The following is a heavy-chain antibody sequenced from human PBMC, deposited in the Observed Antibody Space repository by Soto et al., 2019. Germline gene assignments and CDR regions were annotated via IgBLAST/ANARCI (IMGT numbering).Heavy chain of an antibody. CDR3: VRLDCSGTSCYFYGLDV. Sequence: EMQLVESGGGLVKPGGSLRLSCAASGFTFTSSTMKWVRQAPGKGLEWVSSISSGSSDKYYADSVRGRFTISRDDAKNSVYLQMKGLRAEDSAVYYCVRLDCSGTSCYFYGLDVWGQGPRSPSP. CDR1: GFTFTSST. V-gene: IGHV3-21*06. D-gene: IGHD2-2*01. CDR2: ISSGSSDK. J-gene: IGHJ6*02.